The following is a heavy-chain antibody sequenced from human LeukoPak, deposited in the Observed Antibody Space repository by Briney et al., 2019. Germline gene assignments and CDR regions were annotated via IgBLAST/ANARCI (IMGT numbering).Heavy chain of an antibody. D-gene: IGHD6-19*01. Sequence: SETLSLTCTVSGGSISNSRYYWGWIRQPPGKGLEWIGSIYYSGSTHYTPSLRSRVTISVATSKNQFSLKLSSVTAADTAVYYCATNSSGWVFDYWGQGTQVTVSS. V-gene: IGHV4-39*01. CDR1: GGSISNSRYY. J-gene: IGHJ4*02. CDR2: IYYSGST. CDR3: ATNSSGWVFDY.